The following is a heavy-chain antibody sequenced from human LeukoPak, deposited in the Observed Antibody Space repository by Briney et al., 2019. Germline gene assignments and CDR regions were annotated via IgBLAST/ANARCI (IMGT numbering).Heavy chain of an antibody. CDR1: GGSISSSNW. CDR2: IYHSGST. Sequence: SETLSLTCTVSGGSISSSNWWRWVRQPPGKGLEWIGEIYHSGSTNYNPSLKSRVTISVDTSKNQFSLKLSSVTAADTAVYYCAEGIAAAGFDYWGQGTLVTVSS. J-gene: IGHJ4*02. CDR3: AEGIAAAGFDY. D-gene: IGHD6-13*01. V-gene: IGHV4-4*02.